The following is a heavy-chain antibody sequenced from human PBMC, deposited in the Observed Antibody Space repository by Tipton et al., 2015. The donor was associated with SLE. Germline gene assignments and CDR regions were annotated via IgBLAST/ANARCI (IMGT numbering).Heavy chain of an antibody. J-gene: IGHJ5*02. D-gene: IGHD5-24*01. CDR2: IYYSGST. V-gene: IGHV4-59*11. CDR3: ARMRGGYNAHH. Sequence: TLSLTCTVSCASISSHHWSWIRQPPGKGLEWIGYIYYSGSTNYNPSLKSRVTISVDTSKNQFSLKVKSVTTADTAVYYCARMRGGYNAHHWGQGILVTVSS. CDR1: CASISSHH.